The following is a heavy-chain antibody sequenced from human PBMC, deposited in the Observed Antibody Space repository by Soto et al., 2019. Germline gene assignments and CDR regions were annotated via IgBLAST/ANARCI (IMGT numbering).Heavy chain of an antibody. CDR1: GFTFSSYG. Sequence: GGSLRLSCAASGFTFSSYGMHWVRQAPGKGLEWVAVISYDGSNKYYADSVKGRFTISRDNSKNTLYLQMNSLRAEDTAVYYCAKDLYCSGGSCYSPVYYYYYGMDVWGQGTTVTVSS. CDR3: AKDLYCSGGSCYSPVYYYYYGMDV. D-gene: IGHD2-15*01. CDR2: ISYDGSNK. J-gene: IGHJ6*02. V-gene: IGHV3-30*18.